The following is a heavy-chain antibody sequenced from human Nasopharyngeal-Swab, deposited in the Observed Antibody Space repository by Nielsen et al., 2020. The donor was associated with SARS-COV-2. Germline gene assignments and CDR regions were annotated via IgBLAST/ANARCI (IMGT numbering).Heavy chain of an antibody. V-gene: IGHV5-51*01. CDR1: GYSFTSYW. CDR2: IYPGDSDT. J-gene: IGHJ4*02. Sequence: KVSCKGSGYSFTSYWIGWVRQMPGKGLERMGIIYPGDSDTRYSPSFQGQVTISADKSISTAYLQWSSLKASDTAMYYCARLHTAMVDGYFDYWGQGTLVTVSS. D-gene: IGHD5-18*01. CDR3: ARLHTAMVDGYFDY.